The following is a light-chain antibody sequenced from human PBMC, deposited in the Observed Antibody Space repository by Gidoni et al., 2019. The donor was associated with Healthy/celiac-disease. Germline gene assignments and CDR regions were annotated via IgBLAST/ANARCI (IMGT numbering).Light chain of an antibody. CDR2: DAS. CDR3: QQYDNLPWT. Sequence: DIQMTQSPSSLSASVGDRVTITCQASQDISNYLNWYQQKPGKAPKLLIYDASNLETGVPSRLSGSGSGTDFTFTISSLQPEDIATYYCQQYDNLPWTFGQXTKVEIK. V-gene: IGKV1-33*01. CDR1: QDISNY. J-gene: IGKJ1*01.